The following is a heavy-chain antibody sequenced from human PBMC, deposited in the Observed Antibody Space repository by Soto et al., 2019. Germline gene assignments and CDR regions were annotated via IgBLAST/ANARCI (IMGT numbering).Heavy chain of an antibody. CDR1: GYTFTSYG. D-gene: IGHD3-22*01. CDR3: ARDNGQRDYYDSSLDAFDI. CDR2: ISAYNGNT. Sequence: ASVKVSCKASGYTFTSYGISWVRQAPGQGLEWMGWISAYNGNTNYAQKLQGRVTMTTDTSTSTAYMELSSLRSEDTAVYYCARDNGQRDYYDSSLDAFDIWGQGTMVTVSS. J-gene: IGHJ3*02. V-gene: IGHV1-18*04.